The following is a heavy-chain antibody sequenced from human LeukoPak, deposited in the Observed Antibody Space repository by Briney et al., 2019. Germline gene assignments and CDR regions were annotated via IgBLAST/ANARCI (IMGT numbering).Heavy chain of an antibody. Sequence: PSETLSLTCTVSGGSLSSSDHYWSWIRQPPGKGLEWIAYIYYSGTAYYNPSLKSRVTISVDTSENRFSLKLSSVTAADTAVYYCARYVVYGSGKYYFDYWGQGTLVTVSS. CDR1: GGSLSSSDHY. D-gene: IGHD3-10*01. J-gene: IGHJ4*02. CDR2: IYYSGTA. CDR3: ARYVVYGSGKYYFDY. V-gene: IGHV4-30-4*01.